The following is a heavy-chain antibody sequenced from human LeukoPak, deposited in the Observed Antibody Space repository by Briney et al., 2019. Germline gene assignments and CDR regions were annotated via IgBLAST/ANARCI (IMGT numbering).Heavy chain of an antibody. V-gene: IGHV4-59*01. J-gene: IGHJ6*03. CDR1: GGSISSYY. CDR3: ARIYDSSGYYSYYYYMDV. D-gene: IGHD3-22*01. CDR2: IYYSGST. Sequence: TSETLPLTCTVSGGSISSYYWSWIRQPPGKGLEWIGYIYYSGSTNYNPSLKSRVTISVDTSKNQFSLKLSSVTAADTAVYYCARIYDSSGYYSYYYYMDVWGKGTTVTISS.